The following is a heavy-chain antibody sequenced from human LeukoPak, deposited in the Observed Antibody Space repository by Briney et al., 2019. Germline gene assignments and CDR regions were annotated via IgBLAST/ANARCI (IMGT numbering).Heavy chain of an antibody. CDR3: AKGGPDYDFWSGYYTYFDY. V-gene: IGHV3-23*01. CDR2: ISGSGGST. Sequence: GGSLRLSCAASGFTFSSYAMSWVRQAPGKGLEWVPAISGSGGSTYYADSVKGRFTISRDNSKNTLYLQMNSLRAEDTAVYYCAKGGPDYDFWSGYYTYFDYWGQGTLVTVSS. J-gene: IGHJ4*02. CDR1: GFTFSSYA. D-gene: IGHD3-3*01.